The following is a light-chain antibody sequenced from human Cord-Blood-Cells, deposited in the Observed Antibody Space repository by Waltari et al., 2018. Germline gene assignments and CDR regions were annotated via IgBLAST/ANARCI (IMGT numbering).Light chain of an antibody. CDR2: DAS. CDR1: QSVSSY. Sequence: DIVLTQSPATMSLSPGERATLSCRASQSVSSYLAWYQQKPGQAPRLLIYDASNRATGIPVRFSGSGSGTDFTLTISSLEPEDFAVYYCQQRSNWAYTFGQGTKLEIK. V-gene: IGKV3-11*01. CDR3: QQRSNWAYT. J-gene: IGKJ2*01.